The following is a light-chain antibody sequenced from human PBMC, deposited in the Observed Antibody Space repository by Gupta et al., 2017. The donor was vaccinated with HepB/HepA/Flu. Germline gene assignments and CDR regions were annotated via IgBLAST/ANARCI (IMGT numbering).Light chain of an antibody. J-gene: IGLJ1*01. Sequence: QSALTQPTSVSGSPGQSITISCAGTSSDVGDYNYVSWYQQHPGKAPKLMIYDVSNRPSGVSNRFSGSKSGNTASLTNSGLQAEDEADYYCSSYTSSSTYVFGTGTKVTVL. V-gene: IGLV2-14*01. CDR2: DVS. CDR1: SSDVGDYNY. CDR3: SSYTSSSTYV.